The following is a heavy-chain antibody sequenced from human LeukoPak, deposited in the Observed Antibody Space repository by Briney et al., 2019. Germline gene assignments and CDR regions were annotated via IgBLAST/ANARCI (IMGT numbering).Heavy chain of an antibody. CDR1: GGYFSGYY. V-gene: IGHV4-34*01. CDR3: ANSPFWSGFYYFDC. Sequence: SETLSLTCAVDGGYFSGYYWSWIRQSPGKGLDLIGEINHSGSNNYNPSLKSRVTISVETSKNQFSLKLSSVTAADTAVYYCANSPFWSGFYYFDCWGQGTLVTVSS. J-gene: IGHJ4*02. CDR2: INHSGSN. D-gene: IGHD3-3*02.